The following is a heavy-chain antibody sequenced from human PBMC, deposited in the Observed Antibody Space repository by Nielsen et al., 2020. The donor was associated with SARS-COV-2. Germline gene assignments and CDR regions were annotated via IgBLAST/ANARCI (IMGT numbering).Heavy chain of an antibody. CDR2: IKQDGSEK. D-gene: IGHD6-6*01. J-gene: IGHJ4*02. Sequence: GGSLRLSCAASGFTFSSYWMSWVRQAPGRGLEWVANIKQDGSEKYYVDSVKGRFTISRDNAKNSLYLQMNSLRAEDTAVYYCARGSSFSYFDYWGQGTLVTVSS. CDR1: GFTFSSYW. V-gene: IGHV3-7*01. CDR3: ARGSSFSYFDY.